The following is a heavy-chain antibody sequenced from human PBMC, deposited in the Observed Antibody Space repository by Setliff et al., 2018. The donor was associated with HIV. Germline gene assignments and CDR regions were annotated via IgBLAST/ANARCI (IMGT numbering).Heavy chain of an antibody. V-gene: IGHV1-2*06. J-gene: IGHJ4*02. CDR1: GYTFISYY. Sequence: ASVKVSCKASGYTFISYYIHWVRQAPGQGLEWMGRLNPNSGGPSYAQKFQGRVTMTRDTSISVADMELSGLRSDDTAIYFCVRQATFGGRIDYWGQGTLVTVSS. D-gene: IGHD3-16*01. CDR2: LNPNSGGP. CDR3: VRQATFGGRIDY.